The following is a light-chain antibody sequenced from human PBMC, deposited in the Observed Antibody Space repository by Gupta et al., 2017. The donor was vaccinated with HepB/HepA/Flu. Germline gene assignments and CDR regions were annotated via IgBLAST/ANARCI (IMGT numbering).Light chain of an antibody. CDR1: RSDVGSYNL. V-gene: IGLV2-23*02. CDR3: CSYAGSTTHVV. J-gene: IGLJ2*01. CDR2: EVS. Sequence: QSALPQPASVSGSPGQSITISCTGTRSDVGSYNLVSWYQQHPSKAPKLMIYEVSKRPSGVSDRFSGSKSGNTASLTISGLQAEDEADYYCCSYAGSTTHVVFGGGTKLTVL.